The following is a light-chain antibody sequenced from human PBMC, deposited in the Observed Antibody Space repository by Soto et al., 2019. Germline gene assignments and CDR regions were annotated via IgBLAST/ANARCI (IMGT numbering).Light chain of an antibody. CDR2: ATS. Sequence: EIVMTQSPATLSVSPGERASLSCRASQSVSSNLAWYQQKPGQTPRLLIYATSTRATGIPARFSGSGSGKEFTLTISSLQSEDFPVYYCTHYNNVHLTFGGGSQVEI. J-gene: IGKJ4*01. CDR1: QSVSSN. V-gene: IGKV3-15*01. CDR3: THYNNVHLT.